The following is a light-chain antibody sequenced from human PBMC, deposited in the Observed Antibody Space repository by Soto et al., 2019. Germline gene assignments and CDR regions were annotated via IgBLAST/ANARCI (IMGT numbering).Light chain of an antibody. CDR2: KAS. J-gene: IGKJ1*01. V-gene: IGKV1-5*03. CDR3: QQYNSYSWT. CDR1: QTISSW. Sequence: DIQMTQSPSTLSGSVGDRVTITCRASQTISSWLAWYQQKPGKAPKLLIYKASSLESGVPSRFGGSGSGTEFTLTISSLQPDDFAIYYCQQYNSYSWTFGQGTKVDI.